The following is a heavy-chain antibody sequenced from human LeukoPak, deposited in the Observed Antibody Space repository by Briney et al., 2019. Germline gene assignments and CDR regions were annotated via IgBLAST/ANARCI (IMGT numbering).Heavy chain of an antibody. CDR1: GFTFGSYS. CDR2: ISSSNRYI. J-gene: IGHJ3*02. D-gene: IGHD3-22*01. Sequence: GGSLRLSCAASGFTFGSYSMNWVRQAPGKGLEWVSSISSSNRYIYYADSVKGRFTISRDNAKNSLYLQMNSLRAEDTAVYYCARVRITVIVVADDGFDIWGQGTMVTVSS. CDR3: ARVRITVIVVADDGFDI. V-gene: IGHV3-21*01.